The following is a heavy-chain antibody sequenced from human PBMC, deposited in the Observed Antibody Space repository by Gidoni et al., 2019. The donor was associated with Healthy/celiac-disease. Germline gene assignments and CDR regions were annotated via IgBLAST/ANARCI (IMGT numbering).Heavy chain of an antibody. V-gene: IGHV1-69*04. CDR3: ASGAGYSQEDV. D-gene: IGHD5-18*01. CDR2: IIPILGIA. CDR1: GGTFSSHA. J-gene: IGHJ6*02. Sequence: QVQLVQSGAEVKKPGSSVKVSCKASGGTFSSHAITWVRQAPGQGLEWMGRIIPILGIANYAQKFQGRVTITADKSTSTAYMELSSLRSEDTAVYYCASGAGYSQEDVWGQGTTVTVSS.